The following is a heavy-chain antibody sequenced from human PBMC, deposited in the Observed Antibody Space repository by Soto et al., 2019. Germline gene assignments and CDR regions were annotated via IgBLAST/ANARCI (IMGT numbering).Heavy chain of an antibody. CDR1: GYSFSNYW. V-gene: IGHV5-51*01. Sequence: PGESLKISCKGSGYSFSNYWIGWVRQMPGKVLEWMGIIYPGDSDARYSPSFQGQVTISADKSINTAYLQWSSLKASDTAMYYCGRHPYGDYDIMDVWGQGTTVTVSS. CDR2: IYPGDSDA. J-gene: IGHJ6*02. CDR3: GRHPYGDYDIMDV. D-gene: IGHD4-17*01.